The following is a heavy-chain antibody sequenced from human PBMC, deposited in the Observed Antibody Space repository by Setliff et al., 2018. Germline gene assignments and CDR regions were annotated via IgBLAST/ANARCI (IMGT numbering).Heavy chain of an antibody. CDR3: ARDGKQYYYDSTGYYRNWFDP. V-gene: IGHV3-30*04. CDR1: GFTFSLHA. J-gene: IGHJ5*02. D-gene: IGHD3-22*01. Sequence: PGGSLRLSCAVSGFTFSLHAMHWVRQAPGKGLEWVAVISDDGNNEYYADSVKGRCTISRDNSKNTLYLQMSSPTTEDTAVYYCARDGKQYYYDSTGYYRNWFDPWGRGTLVTVSS. CDR2: ISDDGNNE.